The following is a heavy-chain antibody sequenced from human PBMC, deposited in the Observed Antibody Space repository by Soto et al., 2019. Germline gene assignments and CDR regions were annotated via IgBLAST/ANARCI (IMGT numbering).Heavy chain of an antibody. J-gene: IGHJ4*02. V-gene: IGHV1-69*01. CDR2: IITLFGTA. CDR1: GGTFSSHS. Sequence: VQLMQSGAEVKQPGSSVKVSGKASGGTFSSHSINWVRQAPGKGLEWMGGIITLFGTANYAQNFQGRVTITADQSTSTAYMELNSLRSDDTAVYYCAREVGYGDFSAALLDWGQGTLVTVSA. CDR3: AREVGYGDFSAALLD. D-gene: IGHD4-17*01.